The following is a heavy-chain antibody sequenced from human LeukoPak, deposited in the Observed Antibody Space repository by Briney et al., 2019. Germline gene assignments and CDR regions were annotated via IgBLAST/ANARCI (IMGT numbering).Heavy chain of an antibody. J-gene: IGHJ3*02. CDR3: ARGPNKYYYDSSGYYYLDI. D-gene: IGHD3-22*01. CDR2: ISYDGSNK. CDR1: GFTFSSYA. Sequence: GGSLRLSCAASGFTFSSYAMHWVRQAPGKGLEWVAVISYDGSNKYYADSVKGRFTISRNSAKNSLYLQMNSLRAEDTAVYYCARGPNKYYYDSSGYYYLDIWGQGTMVTVSS. V-gene: IGHV3-30*04.